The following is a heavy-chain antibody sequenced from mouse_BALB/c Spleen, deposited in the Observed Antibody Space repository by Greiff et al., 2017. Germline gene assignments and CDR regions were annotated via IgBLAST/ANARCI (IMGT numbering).Heavy chain of an antibody. D-gene: IGHD1-2*01. CDR2: ISSGGSYT. Sequence: EVKLMESGGGLVKPGGSLKLSCAASGFTFSSYTMSWVRQTPEKRLEWVATISSGGSYTYYPDSVKGRFTISRDNPKNTLFLQMTSLRSEDTAMYYCASYGYYYAMDYWGQGTSVTVSS. CDR1: GFTFSSYT. J-gene: IGHJ4*01. V-gene: IGHV5-6-4*01. CDR3: ASYGYYYAMDY.